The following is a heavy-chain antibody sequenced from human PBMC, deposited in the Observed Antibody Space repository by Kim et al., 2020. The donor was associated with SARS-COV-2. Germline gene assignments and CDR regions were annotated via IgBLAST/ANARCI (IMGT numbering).Heavy chain of an antibody. V-gene: IGHV3-23*03. CDR1: GFTFSSYA. D-gene: IGHD1-26*01. Sequence: GGSLRRSCAASGFTFSSYAMSWVRQAPGKGLEWVSVIYSGGSSTYYADSVKGRFTISRDNSKNTLYLQMNSLRAEDTAVYYCAQSGVDSGSLVFDYWGQGTLVTVSS. CDR3: AQSGVDSGSLVFDY. CDR2: IYSGGSST. J-gene: IGHJ4*02.